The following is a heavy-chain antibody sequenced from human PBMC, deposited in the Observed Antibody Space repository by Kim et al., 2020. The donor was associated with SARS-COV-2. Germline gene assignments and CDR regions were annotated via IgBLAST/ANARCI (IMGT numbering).Heavy chain of an antibody. V-gene: IGHV4-59*01. CDR1: GGSISSYY. J-gene: IGHJ6*02. Sequence: SETLSLTCTVSGGSISSYYWSWIRQPPGKGLEWIGYIYYSGSTNYNPSLKSRVTISVDTSKNQFSLKLSSVTAADTAVYYCASSAYYDSSGLALAVWGQGTTVTVSS. D-gene: IGHD3-22*01. CDR2: IYYSGST. CDR3: ASSAYYDSSGLALAV.